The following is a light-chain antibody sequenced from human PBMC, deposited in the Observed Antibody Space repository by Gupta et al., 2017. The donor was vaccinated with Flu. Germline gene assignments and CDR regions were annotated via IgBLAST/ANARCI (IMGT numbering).Light chain of an antibody. V-gene: IGKV1-16*02. CDR3: QQNESFPYT. J-gene: IGKJ2*01. Sequence: PSSLSVSAGDRVTITCRANQDIKNYLAWFQQKSGKAPKSLIYAASSVQSGVPSKFSGSGSGTNFTLTISSLQPEDAASYFCQQNESFPYTFGRGTKLAI. CDR2: AAS. CDR1: QDIKNY.